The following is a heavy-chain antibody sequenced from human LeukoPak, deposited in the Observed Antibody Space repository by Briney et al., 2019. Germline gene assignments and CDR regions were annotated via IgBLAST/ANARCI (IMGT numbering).Heavy chain of an antibody. D-gene: IGHD3-10*01. J-gene: IGHJ4*02. CDR3: ARVGYYGSGTEPYYFDY. CDR1: GFTFSNAW. CDR2: IKSKTDGGTT. Sequence: GGSLRLSCAASGFTFSNAWMSWVRQAPGKGLEWVGRIKSKTDGGTTDYAAPVKGRFTISRDDSKNTLYLQMNSLRAEDTAVYYCARVGYYGSGTEPYYFDYWGQGTLVTVSS. V-gene: IGHV3-15*01.